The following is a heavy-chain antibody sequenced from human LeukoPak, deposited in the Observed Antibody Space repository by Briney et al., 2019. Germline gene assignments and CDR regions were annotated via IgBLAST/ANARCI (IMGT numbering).Heavy chain of an antibody. CDR2: ISRSGGST. J-gene: IGHJ4*02. Sequence: GGSLRLSCAASGFTFSSYGMSWVRQAPGKGLEWVSSISRSGGSTHYADSVKGRFTISRDNSKNMLSLQMNSLRAEDTAVYYCARDFHRRLYDSSAYHPYWGQGTLVTVSS. D-gene: IGHD3-22*01. CDR1: GFTFSSYG. CDR3: ARDFHRRLYDSSAYHPY. V-gene: IGHV3-23*01.